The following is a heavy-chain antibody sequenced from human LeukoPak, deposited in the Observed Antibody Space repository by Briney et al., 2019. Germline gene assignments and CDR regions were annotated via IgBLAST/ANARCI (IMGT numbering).Heavy chain of an antibody. CDR2: ISSSSNYI. J-gene: IGHJ4*02. CDR1: GFTFSSYS. V-gene: IGHV3-21*01. CDR3: ARATGYDATFDY. Sequence: GGSLRLSCAASGFTFSSYSMNWVRQAPGKGLEWVSSISSSSNYIYYADSMKGRFTISRDNAKNSLYLQMNSLRAEDTAVYFCARATGYDATFDYWGQGTLVTVSA. D-gene: IGHD6-13*01.